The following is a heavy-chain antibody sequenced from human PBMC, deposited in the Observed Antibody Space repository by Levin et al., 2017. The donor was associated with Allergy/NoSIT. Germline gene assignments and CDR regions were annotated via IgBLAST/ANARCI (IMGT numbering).Heavy chain of an antibody. D-gene: IGHD6-19*01. Sequence: LSLTCAASGFTFSSYAMHWVRQAPGKGLEYVSAISSNGGSTYYANSVKGRFTISRDNSKNTLYLQMGSLRAEDMAVYYCARDQGSGWLGWFDPWGQGTLVTVSS. V-gene: IGHV3-64*01. J-gene: IGHJ5*02. CDR2: ISSNGGST. CDR3: ARDQGSGWLGWFDP. CDR1: GFTFSSYA.